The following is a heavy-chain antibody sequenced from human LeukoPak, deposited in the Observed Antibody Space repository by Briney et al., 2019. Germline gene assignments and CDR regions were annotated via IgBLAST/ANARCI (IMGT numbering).Heavy chain of an antibody. Sequence: ASAQALCYTSGYPFTGYYMHWGRPTPGQGREWMGWINPNCGGTNYTQNLQGRIPITRDTSISTAYMELSRLRSDDTAVYYCGRVGRKGLQLGWFDPWGQGTLVTVS. CDR1: GYPFTGYY. D-gene: IGHD5-18*01. CDR3: GRVGRKGLQLGWFDP. J-gene: IGHJ5*02. V-gene: IGHV1-2*02. CDR2: INPNCGGT.